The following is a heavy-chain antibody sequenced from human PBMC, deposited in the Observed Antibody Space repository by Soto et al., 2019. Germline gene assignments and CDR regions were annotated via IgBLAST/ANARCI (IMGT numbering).Heavy chain of an antibody. Sequence: VQLVESGGGVVQPGRSLRLSCAASGFTFSSYGMHWVRQAPGKGLEWVAVIWYDRSNKYYADSVKGRFTISRDNSKNTLYLQMNSLRAEDTAVYYCARDTNWNYNYYYYYGMDVWGQGTTVTVSS. CDR2: IWYDRSNK. J-gene: IGHJ6*02. D-gene: IGHD1-7*01. V-gene: IGHV3-33*01. CDR3: ARDTNWNYNYYYYYGMDV. CDR1: GFTFSSYG.